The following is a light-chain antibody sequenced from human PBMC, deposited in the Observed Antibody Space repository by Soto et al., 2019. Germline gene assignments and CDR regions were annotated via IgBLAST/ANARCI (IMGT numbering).Light chain of an antibody. V-gene: IGLV2-14*01. CDR2: DVN. CDR3: SSYTSTTTVSI. CDR1: NSDIVPYNY. J-gene: IGLJ2*01. Sequence: QSALTQPASVSGSPGQSVTISCTGTNSDIVPYNYVTWYQKHPGKAPKLIIYDVNNRPSGVSNRFSGSKSGNTASLTISGLQAEDEADYYCSSYTSTTTVSIFGGGTKLTVL.